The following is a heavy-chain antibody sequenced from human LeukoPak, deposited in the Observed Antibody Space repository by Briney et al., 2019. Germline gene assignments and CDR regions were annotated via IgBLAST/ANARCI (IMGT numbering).Heavy chain of an antibody. V-gene: IGHV3-30*04. CDR2: ISYDGSNK. Sequence: GRSLRLSCAASGFTFSSYAMHWVRQAPGKGLEWVAVISYDGSNKYYADSVKGRFTISRDSSKNTLYLQMNSLRAEDTAVYYCARELRATVTNYYYYGMDVWGKGTTVTVSS. J-gene: IGHJ6*04. CDR1: GFTFSSYA. D-gene: IGHD4-17*01. CDR3: ARELRATVTNYYYYGMDV.